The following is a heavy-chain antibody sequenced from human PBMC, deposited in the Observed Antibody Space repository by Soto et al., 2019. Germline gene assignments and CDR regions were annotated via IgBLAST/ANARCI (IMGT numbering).Heavy chain of an antibody. CDR2: IFPGDFDT. D-gene: IGHD2-21*01. CDR1: GYTFNAYW. CDR3: ARLDYIVTPIDRPTGPFDN. V-gene: IGHV5-51*01. J-gene: IGHJ4*02. Sequence: EVQLVQSGAEVKKPGESLKISCKTSGYTFNAYWIGWVRQVPGKGLEWLGNIFPGDFDTRYSPSFEGQVTFSADKSSSTAYLQWSSLRASDSAMYYCARLDYIVTPIDRPTGPFDNWGQGTLVTVSS.